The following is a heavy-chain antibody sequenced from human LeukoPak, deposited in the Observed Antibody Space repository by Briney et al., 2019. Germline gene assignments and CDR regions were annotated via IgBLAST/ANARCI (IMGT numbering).Heavy chain of an antibody. CDR2: INYRGNT. CDR1: GDSISSSYY. J-gene: IGHJ4*02. Sequence: SETLSLTCTVSGDSISSSYYWGWIRQPPGKGLDWIGIINYRGNTYYNPSLKSRVTISVDTSKNQFSLKLSSVTAADTAVYYCARRDSYSSGYYYFDYWGQGTLVTVSS. V-gene: IGHV4-39*01. CDR3: ARRDSYSSGYYYFDY. D-gene: IGHD3-22*01.